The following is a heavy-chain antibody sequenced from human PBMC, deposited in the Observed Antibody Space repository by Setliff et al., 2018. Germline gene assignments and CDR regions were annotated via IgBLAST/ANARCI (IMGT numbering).Heavy chain of an antibody. Sequence: SETLSLTCTVSGGSISSSSYYWGWIRQPPGKGLEWIGSIYYSGSTYYNPSLKSRVTISVDTSKNQFSLKLSSVTAADTAVYYCASFAGSSWVDYWVQGTLVTVSS. CDR1: GGSISSSSYY. V-gene: IGHV4-39*01. CDR2: IYYSGST. D-gene: IGHD6-13*01. CDR3: ASFAGSSWVDY. J-gene: IGHJ4*02.